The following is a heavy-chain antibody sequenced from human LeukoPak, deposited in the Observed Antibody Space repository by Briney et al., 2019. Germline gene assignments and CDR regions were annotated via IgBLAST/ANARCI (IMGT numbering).Heavy chain of an antibody. J-gene: IGHJ6*03. V-gene: IGHV4-59*01. CDR2: IYYSGST. D-gene: IGHD1-14*01. CDR3: ARVLTELSYYYYMDV. CDR1: GGSISSYY. Sequence: PSETLSLTCTVSGGSISSYYWSWIRRPPGKELEWIGYIYYSGSTNYNPSLKSRVTISVDTSKNQFSLKLSSVTAADTAVYYCARVLTELSYYYYMDVWGKGTTVTVSS.